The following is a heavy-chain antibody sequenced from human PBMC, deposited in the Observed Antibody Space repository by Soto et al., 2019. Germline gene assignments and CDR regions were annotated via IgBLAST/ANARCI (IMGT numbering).Heavy chain of an antibody. V-gene: IGHV1-18*01. J-gene: IGHJ3*02. CDR2: ISAYNGNT. CDR3: ARVHKSGRIVVVPAATPNDAFDI. Sequence: ASVEVSCKASGYTFTSYGISWVRQAPGQGLEWMGWISAYNGNTNYAQKLQGRVTMTTDTSTSTAYMELRSLRSDDTAVYYCARVHKSGRIVVVPAATPNDAFDIWGQGTMVTVSS. D-gene: IGHD2-2*01. CDR1: GYTFTSYG.